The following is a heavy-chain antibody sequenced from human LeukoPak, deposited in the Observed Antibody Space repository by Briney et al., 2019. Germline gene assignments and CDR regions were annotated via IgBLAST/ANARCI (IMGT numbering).Heavy chain of an antibody. Sequence: SETLSLTCTVSGGSISSYYWRWIRQPAGKGLEWIGRIYTSGSTNYNPSLKSRVTMSVDTSKNQFSLKLSSVTAADTAVYYCARDRSTSSGSYYHLFDYWGQGTLVTVSS. D-gene: IGHD3-10*01. J-gene: IGHJ4*02. CDR2: IYTSGST. CDR3: ARDRSTSSGSYYHLFDY. V-gene: IGHV4-4*07. CDR1: GGSISSYY.